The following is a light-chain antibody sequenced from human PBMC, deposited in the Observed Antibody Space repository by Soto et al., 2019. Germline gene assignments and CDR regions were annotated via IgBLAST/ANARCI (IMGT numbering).Light chain of an antibody. CDR1: QDIRKY. CDR2: GAS. V-gene: IGKV1-33*01. J-gene: IGKJ3*01. Sequence: DIQMTQSPSSLSASVGDRVTITCQASQDIRKYLNWYQQKPGRAPKLLIYGASNLETGVPSRFSGSGYGTDCTFTSSRLQPEDIATYSCQHYDNLPPFTFGPGTKVAIK. CDR3: QHYDNLPPFT.